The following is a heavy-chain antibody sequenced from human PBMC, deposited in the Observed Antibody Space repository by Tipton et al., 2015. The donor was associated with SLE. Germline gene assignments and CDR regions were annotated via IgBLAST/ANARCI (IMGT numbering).Heavy chain of an antibody. J-gene: IGHJ3*02. Sequence: TLSLTCTVSGGSISSYYWSWIRQPPGKGLEWIGYIYYSGSTNYNPSLKSRVTISVDTSKNQFSLKLSSVTAADTAVYYCAREEENDFWSGGDAFDIWGQGTMVTFSS. V-gene: IGHV4-59*12. CDR3: AREEENDFWSGGDAFDI. CDR2: IYYSGST. CDR1: GGSISSYY. D-gene: IGHD3-3*01.